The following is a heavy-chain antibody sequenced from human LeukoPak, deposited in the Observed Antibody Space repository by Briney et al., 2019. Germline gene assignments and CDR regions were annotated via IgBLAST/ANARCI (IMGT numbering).Heavy chain of an antibody. CDR1: GYSISSGYY. Sequence: SETLSLTCTVSGYSISSGYYWGWIRQPPGKGLEWIGSIYHSGSTYYNPSLKSRVTISVDTSKNQFSLRLTSVTAADTAVYYCALVDEGYWGQGTLVTVSS. CDR3: ALVDEGY. V-gene: IGHV4-38-2*02. CDR2: IYHSGST. J-gene: IGHJ4*02.